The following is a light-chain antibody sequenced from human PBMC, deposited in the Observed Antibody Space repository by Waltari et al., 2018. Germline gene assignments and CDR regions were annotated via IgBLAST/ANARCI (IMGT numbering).Light chain of an antibody. CDR2: GNS. CDR3: QSYDSSLSGSV. CDR1: SSNIGAGYD. J-gene: IGLJ7*01. Sequence: QSVLKQPPSVSGAPGQRVTISCPGRSSNIGAGYDVHWYQQLPGTAPKLLIYGNSNRPSGVPDRFSGSKSGTSASLAITGLQAEDEADYYCQSYDSSLSGSVFGGGTQLTVL. V-gene: IGLV1-40*01.